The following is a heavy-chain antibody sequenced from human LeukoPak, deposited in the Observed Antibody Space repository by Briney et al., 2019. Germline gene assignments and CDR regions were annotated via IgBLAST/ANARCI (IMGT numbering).Heavy chain of an antibody. CDR2: TRNKANSYTT. J-gene: IGHJ4*02. Sequence: GGSLRLSCAASGFTFSDHYMDWVRQAPGKGLEWVGRTRNKANSYTTEYAAPVKGRFTISRDDSKNSLYLQMNSLKTEDTAVYYCARGITFGGEYYFDYWGQGTLVTVSS. CDR3: ARGITFGGEYYFDY. V-gene: IGHV3-72*01. CDR1: GFTFSDHY. D-gene: IGHD3-16*01.